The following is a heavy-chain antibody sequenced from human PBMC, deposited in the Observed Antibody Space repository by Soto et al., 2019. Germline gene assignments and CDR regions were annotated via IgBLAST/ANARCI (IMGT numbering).Heavy chain of an antibody. CDR2: IYPSNSDT. D-gene: IGHD3-22*01. J-gene: IGHJ4*02. Sequence: GESLKISRKGFGYNFAGYWNDWVRQRPGLGLVLMVIIYPSNSDTRYRPSFQGQITISADKSIRSAYLQWSSLRASDTAMYYCAIGVVSTRTFDYWGQGTPVTVSS. V-gene: IGHV5-51*01. CDR1: GYNFAGYW. CDR3: AIGVVSTRTFDY.